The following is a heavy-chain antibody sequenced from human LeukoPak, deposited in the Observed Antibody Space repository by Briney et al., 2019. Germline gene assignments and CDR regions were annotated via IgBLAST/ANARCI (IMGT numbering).Heavy chain of an antibody. Sequence: PGGSLRLSCAASGFTFSSYAMHWVRQAPGKGLEWVAVISYDGSNKYYADSMKGRFTISRDNSKNTLYLQMNSLRAEDTAVYYCARDYSGTSVVAATCAGYWGQGTLVTVSS. J-gene: IGHJ4*02. D-gene: IGHD2-15*01. V-gene: IGHV3-30-3*01. CDR3: ARDYSGTSVVAATCAGY. CDR2: ISYDGSNK. CDR1: GFTFSSYA.